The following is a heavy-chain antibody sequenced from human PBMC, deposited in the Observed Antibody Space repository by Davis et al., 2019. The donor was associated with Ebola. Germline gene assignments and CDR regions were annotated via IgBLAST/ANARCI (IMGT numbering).Heavy chain of an antibody. V-gene: IGHV3-23*01. CDR2: ISGSGGST. CDR3: AKAGTIWGPNYFDY. CDR1: GFTFNIYA. J-gene: IGHJ4*02. Sequence: GESLKISCAASGFTFNIYAMSWVRQAPGKGLEWVSAISGSGGSTYYADSVKGRFTISRDNSKNTLYLQMNSLRAEDTAVYYCAKAGTIWGPNYFDYWGQGTLVTVSS. D-gene: IGHD1-14*01.